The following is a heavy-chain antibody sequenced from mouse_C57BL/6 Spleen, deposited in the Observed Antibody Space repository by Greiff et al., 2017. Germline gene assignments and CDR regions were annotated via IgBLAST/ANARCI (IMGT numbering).Heavy chain of an antibody. CDR1: GYTFTSYW. CDR3: ARSSTVDYYFDD. D-gene: IGHD6-1*01. CDR2: IDPSDRYT. Sequence: QVQLQQPGAELVMPGASVQLSCKASGYTFTSYWMHWVKQRPGQGLEWIGAIDPSDRYTNYNQKFKGKSTLTVDKSSSTAYMQLSSLTSEDSAVYYWARSSTVDYYFDDWGQGTTLTVSS. J-gene: IGHJ2*01. V-gene: IGHV1-69*01.